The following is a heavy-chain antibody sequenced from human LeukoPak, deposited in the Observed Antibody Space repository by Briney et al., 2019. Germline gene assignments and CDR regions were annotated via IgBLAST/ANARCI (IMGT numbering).Heavy chain of an antibody. J-gene: IGHJ5*02. CDR2: IYTSGST. CDR1: GGSISSYY. V-gene: IGHV4-4*07. CDR3: ARVYCSGGSCYWFDP. D-gene: IGHD2-15*01. Sequence: SETLSLTCTVSGGSISSYYWSWIRQPARKGLEWIGRIYTSGSTNYNPSLKSRVTMSVDTSKNQFSLKLSSVTAADTAVYYCARVYCSGGSCYWFDPWGQGTLVTVSS.